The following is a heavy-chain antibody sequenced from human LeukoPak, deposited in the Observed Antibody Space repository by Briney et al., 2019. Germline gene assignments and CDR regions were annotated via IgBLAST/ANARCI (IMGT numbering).Heavy chain of an antibody. D-gene: IGHD3-16*01. Sequence: PSETLSLTCTVSGGSISSSSYYWGWIRQPPGKGLEWIGSIYYSGSTYYNPSLKSRVTISVDTSKNQFSLKLSSVTAADTAVYYCARGRGVLWFDPWGQGTLVTVSS. J-gene: IGHJ5*02. CDR3: ARGRGVLWFDP. CDR2: IYYSGST. CDR1: GGSISSSSYY. V-gene: IGHV4-39*01.